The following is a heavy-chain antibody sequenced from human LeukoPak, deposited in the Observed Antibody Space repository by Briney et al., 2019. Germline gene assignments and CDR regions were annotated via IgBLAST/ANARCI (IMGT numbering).Heavy chain of an antibody. CDR2: INHSGST. CDR1: GGSFSGYY. D-gene: IGHD6-13*01. J-gene: IGHJ4*01. CDR3: AREGADSSSSFDY. V-gene: IGHV4-34*01. Sequence: SETLSLTCAVYGGSFSGYYRSWIRQPPGKGLEWIGEINHSGSTNYNPSLKSRVTISVDTSKNQFSLKLSSVTAADTAVYYCAREGADSSSSFDYWGQGTLVTVSS.